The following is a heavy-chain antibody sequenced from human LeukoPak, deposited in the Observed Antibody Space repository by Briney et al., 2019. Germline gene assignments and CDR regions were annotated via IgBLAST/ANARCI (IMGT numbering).Heavy chain of an antibody. CDR3: ARDITMVRGVLDY. CDR2: ISYDGSNI. V-gene: IGHV3-30*04. J-gene: IGHJ4*02. CDR1: GFTFSSYA. Sequence: GRSLRLSCAASGFTFSSYAMHWVRQAPGKGLEWVAVISYDGSNIYYADSVKGRFTISRDNSKNTLYLQMNSLRAEDTAVYYCARDITMVRGVLDYWGQGTLVTVSS. D-gene: IGHD3-10*01.